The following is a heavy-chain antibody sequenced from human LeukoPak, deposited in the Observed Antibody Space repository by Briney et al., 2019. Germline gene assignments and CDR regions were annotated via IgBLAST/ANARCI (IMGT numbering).Heavy chain of an antibody. Sequence: SETLTLTCTVSGGSISSYYWSWLRQPPGKGLEWIGYIYYSGSTNYNPSLKSRVTISVDTSKNQFSLKLSSVTAADTAVYYCARHGLSSDFWSGYWFDPWGQGTLVTVSS. CDR3: ARHGLSSDFWSGYWFDP. CDR2: IYYSGST. V-gene: IGHV4-59*08. CDR1: GGSISSYY. D-gene: IGHD3-3*01. J-gene: IGHJ5*02.